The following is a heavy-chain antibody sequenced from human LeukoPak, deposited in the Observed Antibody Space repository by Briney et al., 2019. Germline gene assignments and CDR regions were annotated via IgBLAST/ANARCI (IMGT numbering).Heavy chain of an antibody. J-gene: IGHJ4*02. V-gene: IGHV3-23*01. CDR3: AQVGWLPNYYFDY. CDR2: ISGSGGST. Sequence: GGSLRLSCAASGFTFSSYAMSWVRQAPGKGLEWVSAISGSGGSTYYADSVKGRFTISRHNSKNTLYLQMNSMRAEDTAVYYCAQVGWLPNYYFDYWGQGTLVTVSP. D-gene: IGHD5-12*01. CDR1: GFTFSSYA.